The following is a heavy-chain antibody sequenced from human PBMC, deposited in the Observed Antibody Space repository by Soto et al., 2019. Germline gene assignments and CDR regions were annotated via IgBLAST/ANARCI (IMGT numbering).Heavy chain of an antibody. CDR2: IYNSGSS. J-gene: IGHJ4*02. Sequence: SETLSLTCTVSGGSISSGGYYWTWIRQHPVRGLEWIGYIYNSGSSYYHPSLKSRVTISLDTSKNQFSLNLRSVTAADTAVYYCARSQVATTGPYFDYWGQGTLVTVSS. CDR1: GGSISSGGYY. D-gene: IGHD1-1*01. V-gene: IGHV4-31*03. CDR3: ARSQVATTGPYFDY.